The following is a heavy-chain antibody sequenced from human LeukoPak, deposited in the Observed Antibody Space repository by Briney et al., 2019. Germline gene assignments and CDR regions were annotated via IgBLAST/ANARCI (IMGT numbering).Heavy chain of an antibody. CDR2: ISGSGGST. CDR3: AYDGYGSGRVAFDY. CDR1: GFTFSSYA. V-gene: IGHV3-23*01. J-gene: IGHJ4*02. D-gene: IGHD3-10*01. Sequence: GGSLRLSCAASGFTFSSYAMSWVRQAPGKGLEWVSAISGSGGSTYYADSVKGRFTISRDNSKNTLYLQMSSLRAEDTAVYYCAYDGYGSGRVAFDYWGQGTLVTVSS.